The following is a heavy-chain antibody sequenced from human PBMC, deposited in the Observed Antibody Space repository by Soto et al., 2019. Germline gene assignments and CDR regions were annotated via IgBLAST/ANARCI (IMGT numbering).Heavy chain of an antibody. Sequence: QVQLVESGGGVVQPGRSLRLSCAASGFTFSSYGIHWVRQAPGKGLEWVAVIWYDGSNKYYADSVKGRFTISRDNSKNTLYLQMNSLRAEDTAVYYCARALGYCSGGSCSGPDAFDIWGQGTMVTVSS. CDR1: GFTFSSYG. V-gene: IGHV3-33*01. J-gene: IGHJ3*02. CDR2: IWYDGSNK. CDR3: ARALGYCSGGSCSGPDAFDI. D-gene: IGHD2-15*01.